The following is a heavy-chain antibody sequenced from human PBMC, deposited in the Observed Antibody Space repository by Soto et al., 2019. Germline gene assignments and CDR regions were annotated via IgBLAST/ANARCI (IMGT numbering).Heavy chain of an antibody. CDR1: GFTFSSYG. V-gene: IGHV3-33*01. D-gene: IGHD6-19*01. CDR3: AREGIAVAGTVGDY. J-gene: IGHJ4*02. CDR2: IWYDGSNK. Sequence: QVQLVESGGGVVQPGRSLRLSCAASGFTFSSYGMHWVRQAPGKGLEWVAVIWYDGSNKYYADSVKGRFTISRDNSKNTLYLQMNSLRAEDTAVYYCAREGIAVAGTVGDYWGPGTLVTVSS.